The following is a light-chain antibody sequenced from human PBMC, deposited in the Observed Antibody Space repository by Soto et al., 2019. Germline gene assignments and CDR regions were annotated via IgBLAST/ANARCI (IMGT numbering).Light chain of an antibody. J-gene: IGKJ1*01. CDR2: DAS. CDR1: QSVSSY. Sequence: EIVLTQSPATLSLSPGERATLSCRASQSVSSYLAWFQPKPGQAPRLLIYDASNRATGIPARFSGSESGTDFTYPISSLEPEDFTVYYFQHRSDWPRTFGQGTKVEIK. V-gene: IGKV3-11*01. CDR3: QHRSDWPRT.